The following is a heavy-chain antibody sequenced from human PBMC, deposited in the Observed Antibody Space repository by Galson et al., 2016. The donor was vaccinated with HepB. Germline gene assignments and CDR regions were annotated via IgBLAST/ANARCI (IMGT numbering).Heavy chain of an antibody. J-gene: IGHJ4*02. D-gene: IGHD5-18*01. CDR3: ARIGYSSGAWFY. V-gene: IGHV4-39*01. CDR1: GGSIRSSTYF. Sequence: ETLSLTCTVSGGSIRSSTYFWGWICQPPGKGLEWIGSIYYSGSTYHNPSLQSRVTMTVDTSRNQFFLRLSSVTAADTAFYYCARIGYSSGAWFYWGQGTPVTVSS. CDR2: IYYSGST.